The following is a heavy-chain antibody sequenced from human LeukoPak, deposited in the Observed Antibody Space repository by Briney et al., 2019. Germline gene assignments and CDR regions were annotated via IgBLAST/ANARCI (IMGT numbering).Heavy chain of an antibody. V-gene: IGHV3-21*01. J-gene: IGHJ6*03. CDR1: GFTFSSYS. CDR2: ISSSSSSYK. D-gene: IGHD2/OR15-2a*01. CDR3: AREYVNPILYYYYYMDV. Sequence: PGGSLRLSCAASGFTFSSYSMNWVRQAPGKGLEWVSSISSSSSSYKYYSDSVKGRFTISRDNAKNSLYLQMNSLRAEDTAVYYCAREYVNPILYYYYYMDVWGKGTTVTVSS.